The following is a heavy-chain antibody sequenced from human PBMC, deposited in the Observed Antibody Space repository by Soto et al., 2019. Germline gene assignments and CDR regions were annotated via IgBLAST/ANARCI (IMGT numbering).Heavy chain of an antibody. V-gene: IGHV4-61*08. J-gene: IGHJ4*02. CDR3: ARAYGGYADY. D-gene: IGHD5-12*01. CDR2: IYYSGST. Sequence: SETLSLTCTVSGGSISSGGYYWSWIRQPPGKGLEWIGYIYYSGSTYYNPSLKNRDNKSVDTSKNHFSLKLSSVTAADTAVYYCARAYGGYADYWGQGALVTVSS. CDR1: GGSISSGGYY.